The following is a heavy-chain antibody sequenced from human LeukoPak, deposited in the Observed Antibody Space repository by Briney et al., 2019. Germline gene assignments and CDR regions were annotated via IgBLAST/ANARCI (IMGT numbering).Heavy chain of an antibody. D-gene: IGHD2-15*01. V-gene: IGHV3-64*01. CDR2: ISSNGGST. J-gene: IGHJ4*02. Sequence: PGGSLRLSCAASGFTFSSYAMHWVRQAPGKGLEYVSAISSNGGSTYYANSVKGRFTISRDNSKNTLYLQMGSLRAEDMAVYYCARGVYCSGGSRYVYFDYWGQGTLVTVSS. CDR3: ARGVYCSGGSRYVYFDY. CDR1: GFTFSSYA.